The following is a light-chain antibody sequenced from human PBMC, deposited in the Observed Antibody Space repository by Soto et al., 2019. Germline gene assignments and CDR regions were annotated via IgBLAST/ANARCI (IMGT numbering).Light chain of an antibody. CDR2: QAS. V-gene: IGKV1-5*03. Sequence: DIQMTQSPSTLSASVGDRVTITCRASQSIINWLAWYQQKPGKAPRFLIHQASVLETGVLSRFSGSGSETEFALTINSLQPDDFGVYYCQQYLNFPITFGQGTRLDIK. J-gene: IGKJ5*01. CDR3: QQYLNFPIT. CDR1: QSIINW.